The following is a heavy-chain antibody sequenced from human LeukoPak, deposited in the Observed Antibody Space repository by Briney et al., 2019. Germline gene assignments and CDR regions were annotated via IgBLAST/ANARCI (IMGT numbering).Heavy chain of an antibody. CDR1: GFTFTSYE. J-gene: IGHJ4*02. CDR3: ARITVVPDY. Sequence: GGSLRLPCAASGFTFTSYEMNWVRQAPGKGLEWVSYISSSGNTIYYADSVKGRFTISRDNAKNSLYLQMNSLRAEDTVVYYCARITVVPDYWGQGTLVTVSS. CDR2: ISSSGNTI. V-gene: IGHV3-48*03. D-gene: IGHD4-23*01.